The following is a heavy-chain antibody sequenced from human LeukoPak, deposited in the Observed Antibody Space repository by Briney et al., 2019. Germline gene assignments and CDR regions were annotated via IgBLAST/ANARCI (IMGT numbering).Heavy chain of an antibody. CDR1: GFTFSTYW. D-gene: IGHD1-26*01. CDR3: ARGRDSGRYFDY. V-gene: IGHV3-7*01. J-gene: IGHJ4*02. Sequence: PGGSLRLSCAASGFTFSTYWMTWVRQTPGKGLEWVADIKQDGNKKYYVDSVKGRFAISRDNAKSSLFLQLAGLRAEDTAVYYCARGRDSGRYFDYWGQGTLVTVSS. CDR2: IKQDGNKK.